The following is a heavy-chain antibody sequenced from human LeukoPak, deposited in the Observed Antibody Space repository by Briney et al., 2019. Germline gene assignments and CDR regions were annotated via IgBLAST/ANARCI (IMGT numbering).Heavy chain of an antibody. V-gene: IGHV3-23*01. D-gene: IGHD3-10*01. CDR2: MNKDGDNS. CDR1: GFTFSNYA. J-gene: IGHJ4*02. Sequence: GGCLRLSCVASGFTFSNYAMSWVRQAPGEGLEWVSAMNKDGDNSYYADSVKGRFTIYRDNSKNTLYLQMNSLRADDTAVYFCAKDYPVGDHYWGQGTLVTVSS. CDR3: AKDYPVGDHY.